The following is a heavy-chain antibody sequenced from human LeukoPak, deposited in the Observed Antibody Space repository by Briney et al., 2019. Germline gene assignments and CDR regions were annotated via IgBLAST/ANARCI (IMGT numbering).Heavy chain of an antibody. CDR2: IYPGDSDT. V-gene: IGHV5-51*01. Sequence: GESLKISCKGSGYSFTSYWIGWVRQMPGKGPEWMGIIYPGDSDTRYSPSFQGQVTISADKSISTAYLQWSSLKASDTAMYYCAISYYYDSSGYLVFDYWGQGTLVTVSS. J-gene: IGHJ4*02. CDR3: AISYYYDSSGYLVFDY. D-gene: IGHD3-22*01. CDR1: GYSFTSYW.